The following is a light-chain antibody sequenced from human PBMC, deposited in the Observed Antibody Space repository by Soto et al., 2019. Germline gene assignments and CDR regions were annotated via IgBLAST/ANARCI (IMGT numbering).Light chain of an antibody. Sequence: QSVLTQPPSASGSPGQSVTIPCTGTSSDVGGYNYVSWYLQHPGKAPKLMIYEVNKRPSGVPDRFSGSKSGNTASLTVSGLQAEDEGDYYCSSYAGSNNLVFGGGTKLTVL. J-gene: IGLJ3*02. V-gene: IGLV2-8*01. CDR3: SSYAGSNNLV. CDR1: SSDVGGYNY. CDR2: EVN.